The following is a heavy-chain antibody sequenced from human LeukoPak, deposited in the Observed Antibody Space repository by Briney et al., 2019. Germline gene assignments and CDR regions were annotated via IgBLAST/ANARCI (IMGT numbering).Heavy chain of an antibody. CDR2: ISGGGGNT. CDR1: GFTFSSYG. Sequence: GRSLRLSCAASGFTFSSYGMSWVRQAPGKGLEWVSSISGGGGNTYYADSVKGRCTISKDNSKNTLYVQMNSLRAEDTAVYYCARAYSGSLKTFDIWGQGTMVTVSS. D-gene: IGHD1-26*01. V-gene: IGHV3-23*01. J-gene: IGHJ3*02. CDR3: ARAYSGSLKTFDI.